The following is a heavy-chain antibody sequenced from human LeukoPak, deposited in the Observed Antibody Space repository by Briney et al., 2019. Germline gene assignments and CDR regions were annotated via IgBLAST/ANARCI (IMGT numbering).Heavy chain of an antibody. CDR2: INRDGINT. CDR3: VRSAKTFDY. V-gene: IGHV3-74*01. CDR1: GFTFSNYW. J-gene: IGHJ4*02. Sequence: GGSLRLSCPASGFTFSNYWMHWVRQAPGKGLVWVSRINRDGINTSYADSVKGRFTISRDNAKNSLYLQINSLRAEDTAVYYCVRSAKTFDYWGQGTLVTVSS.